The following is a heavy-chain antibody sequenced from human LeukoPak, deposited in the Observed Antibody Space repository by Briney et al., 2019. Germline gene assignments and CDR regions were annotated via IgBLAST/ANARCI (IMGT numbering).Heavy chain of an antibody. D-gene: IGHD5-12*01. Sequence: SETLSLTCTVSGGSISSSSYYWGWIRRPPGKGLEWIGSIYYSGSTYYNPSLKSRVTISVDTSKNQFSLKLSSVTAAGTAVYYCARQGGSVLHYSDYWGQGTLVTVSS. CDR3: ARQGGSVLHYSDY. V-gene: IGHV4-39*01. J-gene: IGHJ4*02. CDR1: GGSISSSSYY. CDR2: IYYSGST.